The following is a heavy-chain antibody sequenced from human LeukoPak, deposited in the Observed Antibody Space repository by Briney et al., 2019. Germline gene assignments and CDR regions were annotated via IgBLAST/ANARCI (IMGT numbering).Heavy chain of an antibody. CDR2: ISGSGGNT. V-gene: IGHV3-23*01. J-gene: IGHJ5*02. CDR3: AKVTSWSFT. D-gene: IGHD2-2*01. Sequence: GGSLRLSCAASGFTYSSHAMSWARQAPGKGLEWVSVISGSGGNTYYADSVKGRFTISRDNSKDTLFLQMNSLRAEDTAVYYCAKVTSWSFTWGQGTLVTVSS. CDR1: GFTYSSHA.